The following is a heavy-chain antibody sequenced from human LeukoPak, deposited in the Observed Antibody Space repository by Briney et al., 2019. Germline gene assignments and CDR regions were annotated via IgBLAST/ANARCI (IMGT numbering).Heavy chain of an antibody. Sequence: GGSLRLSCAASGFTFSTYSMNWVRQAPGKGLEWVSSISRRSVYIYYAHSVKGRFTISRDNAKNSLFLQMNSLRADDTAVYYCASDGGDHPIKILQYWGQGTLVSVSS. CDR2: ISRRSVYI. V-gene: IGHV3-21*03. CDR3: ASDGGDHPIKILQY. CDR1: GFTFSTYS. D-gene: IGHD4-17*01. J-gene: IGHJ4*02.